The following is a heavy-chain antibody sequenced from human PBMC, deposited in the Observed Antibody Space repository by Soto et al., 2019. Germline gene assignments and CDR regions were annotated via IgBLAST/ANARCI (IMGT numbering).Heavy chain of an antibody. D-gene: IGHD2-8*01. J-gene: IGHJ6*02. V-gene: IGHV1-2*04. CDR1: GYSFTDYH. Sequence: QVPLVQSGAEVKKPGASVKVSCKASGYSFTDYHIHWVRQAPGQGLEWLGRINPKSGGTSTAQKFQGWVTMTTDTSISTTTMELTRLTSYDTASYYCARGDSTDCSSGVCSFFYTHDMDVWGQGTTVTVSS. CDR2: INPKSGGT. CDR3: ARGDSTDCSSGVCSFFYTHDMDV.